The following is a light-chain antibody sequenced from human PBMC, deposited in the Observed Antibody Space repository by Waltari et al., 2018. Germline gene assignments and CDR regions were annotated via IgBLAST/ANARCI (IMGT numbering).Light chain of an antibody. CDR2: DAS. J-gene: IGKJ2*01. V-gene: IGKV3-11*01. CDR3: QQRSNWMFT. CDR1: QRGNNS. Sequence: EIVLTQSPATLSLSPGDRATLSCRASQRGNNSLGWYQQKPAQAPRLLSYDASRRATDIPARFSGGGSGTDFTLTISSLEPEDFAVFYCQQRSNWMFTFGQGTKLDIK.